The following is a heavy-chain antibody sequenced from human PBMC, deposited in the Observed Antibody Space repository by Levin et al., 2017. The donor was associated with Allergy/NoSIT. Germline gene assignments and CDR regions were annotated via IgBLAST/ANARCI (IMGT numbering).Heavy chain of an antibody. CDR1: GFIFRSYN. V-gene: IGHV3-48*01. CDR3: ARVFPGPTGDYFDF. Sequence: ETLSLTCAASGFIFRSYNMNWVRQAPGKGLEWVSYISGGSSTIYYADSVKGRFTISRDNAKNSLYLQMNSLRAEDTALYYCARVFPGPTGDYFDFWGQGTLVTVSS. D-gene: IGHD3-10*01. J-gene: IGHJ4*02. CDR2: ISGGSSTI.